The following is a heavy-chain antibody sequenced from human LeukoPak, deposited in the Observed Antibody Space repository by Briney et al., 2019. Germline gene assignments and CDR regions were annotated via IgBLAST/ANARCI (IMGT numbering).Heavy chain of an antibody. Sequence: SETLSLTCSVSGGSISSYYWSWIRQPPGKGLQWIGYIFYSGNTKHNPSLRSRVTISVDTSKNQFSLKLTSVTAADTAVYYCARDTSGWSPAGWFDPWGQGTLVTV. V-gene: IGHV4-59*01. CDR1: GGSISSYY. CDR2: IFYSGNT. D-gene: IGHD6-19*01. J-gene: IGHJ5*02. CDR3: ARDTSGWSPAGWFDP.